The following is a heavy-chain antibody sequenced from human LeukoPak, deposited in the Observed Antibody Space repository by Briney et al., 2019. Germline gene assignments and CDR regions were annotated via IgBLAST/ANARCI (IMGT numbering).Heavy chain of an antibody. CDR2: IYYSGST. J-gene: IGHJ4*02. CDR3: ARSPDYDFWSGQPYYFDY. Sequence: PSETLSLTCTVSGGSISSYYWSWIRQPPGKGLEWIGYIYYSGSTNYNPSLKSRVTISVDTSKNQFSLKLSSVTAADTAVYYCARSPDYDFWSGQPYYFDYWGQGTLVTVSS. V-gene: IGHV4-59*08. D-gene: IGHD3-3*01. CDR1: GGSISSYY.